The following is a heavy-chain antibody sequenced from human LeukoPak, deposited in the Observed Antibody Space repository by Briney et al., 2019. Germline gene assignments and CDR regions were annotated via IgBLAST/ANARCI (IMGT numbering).Heavy chain of an antibody. V-gene: IGHV1-8*01. CDR2: MNPNSGNT. CDR1: GYTFTSYD. CDR3: ARPRYSSGWYFDY. J-gene: IGHJ4*02. D-gene: IGHD6-19*01. Sequence: GASVKVSCKASGYTFTSYDINWVRQAPGQGLEWMGWMNPNSGNTGYAQKFQGRVTITADKSTSTDYMELSSLRSEDTAVYYCARPRYSSGWYFDYWGQGTLVTVSS.